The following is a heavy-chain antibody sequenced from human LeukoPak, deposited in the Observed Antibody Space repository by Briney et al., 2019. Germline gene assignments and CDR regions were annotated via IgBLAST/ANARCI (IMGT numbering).Heavy chain of an antibody. V-gene: IGHV3-21*01. D-gene: IGHD5-18*01. CDR1: GFTFSSYS. CDR2: ISSSSTHI. CDR3: ARERGGGYIAAFDI. Sequence: GGSLRLSCAASGFTFSSYSMNWVRQAPGKGLEWVSSISSSSTHITYSDSVKGRFTISRDNAKNSLYLQMNSLRAEDTAVYYCARERGGGYIAAFDIWGQGTMVTVSS. J-gene: IGHJ3*02.